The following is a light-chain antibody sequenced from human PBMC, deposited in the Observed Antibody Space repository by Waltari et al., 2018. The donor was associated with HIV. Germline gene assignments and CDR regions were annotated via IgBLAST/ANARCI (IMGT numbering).Light chain of an antibody. V-gene: IGKV4-1*01. CDR1: QSVLYSSNNKNY. Sequence: DIVMTQSPDSLAVSLGEMATIDCKSSQSVLYSSNNKNYLAWYQQRPGQSPRMIIYWSSTREAGVPDRFSGSGSGTDFNLTISSLQAEDVVVYYCQQYFTTPWTFGQGTKVEIK. CDR2: WSS. J-gene: IGKJ1*01. CDR3: QQYFTTPWT.